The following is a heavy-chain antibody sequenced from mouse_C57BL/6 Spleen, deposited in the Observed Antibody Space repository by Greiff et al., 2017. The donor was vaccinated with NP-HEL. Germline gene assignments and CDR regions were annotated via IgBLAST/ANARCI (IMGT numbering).Heavy chain of an antibody. CDR3: EKVTLYYYGSAGWYFDV. D-gene: IGHD1-1*01. CDR1: GYTFTDYY. J-gene: IGHJ1*03. V-gene: IGHV1-26*01. Sequence: EVQLQQSGPELVKPGASVKISCKASGYTFTDYYMNWVKQSHGKSLEWIGDINPNNGGTSYNQKFKGKATLTVDKSSSTGYMELRSLTSEDSAVYYCEKVTLYYYGSAGWYFDVWGTGTTVTVSS. CDR2: INPNNGGT.